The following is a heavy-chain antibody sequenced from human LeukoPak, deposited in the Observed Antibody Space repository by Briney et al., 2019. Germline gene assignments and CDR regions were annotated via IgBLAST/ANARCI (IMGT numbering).Heavy chain of an antibody. V-gene: IGHV1-46*01. Sequence: ASVSVSCTPSGYTFTTYHMHWVRQAPGQGLEWMGIINPSGGITSYAQKFQGRVTMTRDTSTSTVNMELSSLRSEDTAVYYCARAYYYDSSGPIHYFDYWGQGTLVTVSS. J-gene: IGHJ4*02. D-gene: IGHD3-22*01. CDR1: GYTFTTYH. CDR2: INPSGGIT. CDR3: ARAYYYDSSGPIHYFDY.